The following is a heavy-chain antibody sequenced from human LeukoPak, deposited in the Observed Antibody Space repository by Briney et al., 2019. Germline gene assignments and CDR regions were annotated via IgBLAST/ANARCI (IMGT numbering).Heavy chain of an antibody. D-gene: IGHD2-2*01. CDR3: ARGYCSSIECYIDY. Sequence: PGGSLRLSCAASGFTFSSYWMHRVRQAPGKGLVWVSRINSDGSSTSYADSVKGRFTISRDNAKNTLYLQMNSLRAEDTAVYYCARGYCSSIECYIDYWGQGTLVTVSS. CDR2: INSDGSST. CDR1: GFTFSSYW. V-gene: IGHV3-74*01. J-gene: IGHJ4*02.